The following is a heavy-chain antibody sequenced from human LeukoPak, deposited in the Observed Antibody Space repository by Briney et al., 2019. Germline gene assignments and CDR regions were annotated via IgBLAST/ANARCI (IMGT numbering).Heavy chain of an antibody. D-gene: IGHD3-10*01. J-gene: IGHJ4*02. V-gene: IGHV4-34*01. CDR2: INHSGST. Sequence: PSETLSLTCAVHGGSFSGYYWSWIRQPPGKGLEWIGEINHSGSTNYNPSLKSRVTISVATSKNQFSLKLSSVTAADTAVYYCARVRGYFDYWGQGTLVTVSS. CDR3: ARVRGYFDY. CDR1: GGSFSGYY.